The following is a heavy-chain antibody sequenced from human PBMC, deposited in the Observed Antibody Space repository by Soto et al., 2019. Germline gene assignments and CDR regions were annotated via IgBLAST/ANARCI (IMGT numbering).Heavy chain of an antibody. V-gene: IGHV3-23*01. CDR1: GFIFTDYG. CDR2: LSGSGGDS. Sequence: GGSLRLSCRASGFIFTDYGMTWVRQAPGKGLEWVSGLSGSGGDSYYADSVKGRFTISRDNAKNSLYLQMNSLRAEDTAVYYCARVAYYYDSSGYFYWGQGTLVTVSS. CDR3: ARVAYYYDSSGYFY. J-gene: IGHJ4*02. D-gene: IGHD3-22*01.